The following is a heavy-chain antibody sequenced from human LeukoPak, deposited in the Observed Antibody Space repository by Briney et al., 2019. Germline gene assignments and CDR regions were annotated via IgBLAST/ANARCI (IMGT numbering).Heavy chain of an antibody. J-gene: IGHJ4*02. V-gene: IGHV3-48*01. CDR1: GFTFSTYS. D-gene: IGHD5-18*01. CDR2: ISSSSTTI. CDR3: AKGSGRGYSYGLEY. Sequence: GGSLRLSCAASGFTFSTYSINWVRQAPGKGLEWVSYISSSSTTIYYADSVKGWFTISRDNSKNTLYLQMNSLRAEDTAVYYCAKGSGRGYSYGLEYWGQGTLVTVSS.